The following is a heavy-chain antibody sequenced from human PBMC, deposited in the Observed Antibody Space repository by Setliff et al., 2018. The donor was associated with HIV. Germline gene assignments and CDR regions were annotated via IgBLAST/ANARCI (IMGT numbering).Heavy chain of an antibody. CDR1: GFTFSTYR. Sequence: GSLRLSCAASGFTFSTYRMNWVRQAPGKGLEWVSSISSSSSYIYYADSLKGRFTISRDNAKNSLYLQMNSLRAEDTAVYYCASVLRYYGSGSYPFGYWGQGTLVTVSS. D-gene: IGHD3-10*01. J-gene: IGHJ4*02. CDR2: ISSSSSYI. V-gene: IGHV3-21*01. CDR3: ASVLRYYGSGSYPFGY.